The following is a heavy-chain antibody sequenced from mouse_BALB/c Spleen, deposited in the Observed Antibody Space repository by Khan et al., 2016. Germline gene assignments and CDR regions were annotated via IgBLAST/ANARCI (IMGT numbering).Heavy chain of an antibody. Sequence: EVELVESGGDLVQPGGSRKLSCAASGFTFSGFGMHWVRQAPEKGLEWVAYITSGSTNIYYADTVKGRFTISRDNPKNNLFLQMTSLRSEDTAMXYCARMGEYYAMDYWGQGTSVTVSS. CDR1: GFTFSGFG. CDR2: ITSGSTNI. J-gene: IGHJ4*01. V-gene: IGHV5-17*02. CDR3: ARMGEYYAMDY.